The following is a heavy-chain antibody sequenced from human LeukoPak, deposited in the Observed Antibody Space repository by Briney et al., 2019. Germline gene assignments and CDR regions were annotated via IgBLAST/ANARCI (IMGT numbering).Heavy chain of an antibody. CDR2: MNPNSGNT. D-gene: IGHD6-13*01. CDR3: ARRKPRSSPGWFDP. V-gene: IGHV1-8*01. Sequence: ASVKVSCKASGYTFTSYDINWVRQATGQGLEWMGWMNPNSGNTGYAQKFQGRVTMTRHTSISTAYMELSSLRSEDTAVYYCARRKPRSSPGWFDPWGQGTLVTVSS. J-gene: IGHJ5*02. CDR1: GYTFTSYD.